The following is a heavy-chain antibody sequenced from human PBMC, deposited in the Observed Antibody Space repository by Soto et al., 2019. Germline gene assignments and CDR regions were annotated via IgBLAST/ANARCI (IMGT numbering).Heavy chain of an antibody. J-gene: IGHJ4*02. V-gene: IGHV3-48*02. CDR3: AREISLSAGSYFDY. Sequence: VRLSCTASGFTFNTYNMNWVRQAPGKGLEWVSYISSSSYTIKYADSVEGRFTVSRDNGKKSLYLQMNSLRDEDTAVYFCAREISLSAGSYFDYWGQGTLVTVSS. CDR1: GFTFNTYN. D-gene: IGHD3-10*01. CDR2: ISSSSYTI.